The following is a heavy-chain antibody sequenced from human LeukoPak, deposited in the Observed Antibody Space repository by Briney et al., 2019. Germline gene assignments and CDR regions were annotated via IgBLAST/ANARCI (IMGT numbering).Heavy chain of an antibody. CDR3: ARHYNNYILRPFDY. Sequence: SETLSLTCAVSGYSIGNAYYWAWIRQPPGKGLEWIGSAYHSGTTYYNPSLQSRLTLSVDTSKNYFSLRLTSVTAADTAVYYCARHYNNYILRPFDYWGQGALVTVSS. CDR1: GYSIGNAYY. D-gene: IGHD4-11*01. CDR2: AYHSGTT. J-gene: IGHJ4*02. V-gene: IGHV4-38-2*01.